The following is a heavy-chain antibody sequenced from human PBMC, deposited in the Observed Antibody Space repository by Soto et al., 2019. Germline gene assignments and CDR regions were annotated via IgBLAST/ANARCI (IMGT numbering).Heavy chain of an antibody. Sequence: ASVKVSCKASGYTFTSYGISWVRQAPGQGLEWMGWISAYNGNTNYAQKLQGRVTMTTDTSTSTAYMELRSLRSDDTAVYYCARTGYYDSSGKPSTYYCDYWGQGTLVTVSS. CDR2: ISAYNGNT. D-gene: IGHD3-22*01. CDR1: GYTFTSYG. CDR3: ARTGYYDSSGKPSTYYCDY. J-gene: IGHJ4*02. V-gene: IGHV1-18*01.